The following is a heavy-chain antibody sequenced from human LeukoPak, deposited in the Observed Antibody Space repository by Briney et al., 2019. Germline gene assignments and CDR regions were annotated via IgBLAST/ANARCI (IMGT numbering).Heavy chain of an antibody. D-gene: IGHD5-18*01. CDR3: AKEWDTAMFIDF. V-gene: IGHV3-33*06. J-gene: IGHJ4*02. Sequence: PGRSLRLSCAASGFTFSSYGMHWVRQAPGKGLEWVAVIWYDGSNKYYADSVKGRFTISRDNSKNTLYLQMNSLRAEDTAVYYCAKEWDTAMFIDFWGQGTLVTVSS. CDR1: GFTFSSYG. CDR2: IWYDGSNK.